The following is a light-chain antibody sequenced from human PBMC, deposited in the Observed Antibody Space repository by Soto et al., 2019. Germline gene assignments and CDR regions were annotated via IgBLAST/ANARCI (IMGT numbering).Light chain of an antibody. Sequence: DIQLTQSPSFLSASVGDRVTITCRASQGINTYLAWYQQKPGKAPKLLIYAASTLQSGVPSRFSGSGSGTEFTLTISILPPEDFATYYRQHLNSYPCTFGQGTKLEIK. J-gene: IGKJ2*02. CDR1: QGINTY. V-gene: IGKV1-9*01. CDR3: QHLNSYPCT. CDR2: AAS.